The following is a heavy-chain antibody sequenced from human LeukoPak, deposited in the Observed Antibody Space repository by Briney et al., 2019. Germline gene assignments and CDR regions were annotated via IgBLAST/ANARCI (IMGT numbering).Heavy chain of an antibody. CDR2: INPSGGST. CDR1: GYTFTSYY. J-gene: IGHJ4*02. CDR3: ARDLGGEGFDY. V-gene: IGHV1-46*01. Sequence: ASVKVSCKASGYTFTSYYMHWVRQAPGQGLEWMGIINPSGGSTTYAQKFQGRVTMTSDASTSTVYMELGSLRSGDTAVYYGARDLGGEGFDYWGQGTLVTVSS. D-gene: IGHD3-16*01.